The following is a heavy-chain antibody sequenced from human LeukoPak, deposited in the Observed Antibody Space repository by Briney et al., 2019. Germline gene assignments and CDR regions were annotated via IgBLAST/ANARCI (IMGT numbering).Heavy chain of an antibody. D-gene: IGHD6-13*01. CDR2: IRHDGSNK. J-gene: IGHJ4*02. CDR3: AKDRGVAAAGDYFDY. CDR1: GFTFSSYG. V-gene: IGHV3-30*02. Sequence: GGSLRLSCAASGFTFSSYGMHWVRQAPGKGLEWVAFIRHDGSNKYYADSVKGRFTISRDNSKNTLYLQMNSLRAEDTAVYYCAKDRGVAAAGDYFDYWGQGTLVTVSS.